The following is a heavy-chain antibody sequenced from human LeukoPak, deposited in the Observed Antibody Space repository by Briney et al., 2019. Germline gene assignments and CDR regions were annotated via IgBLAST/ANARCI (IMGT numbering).Heavy chain of an antibody. CDR3: SLVPNY. CDR1: GFTFGDDG. J-gene: IGHJ4*02. V-gene: IGHV3-23*01. CDR2: ISATGGDT. Sequence: AGGSLRLSCTASGFTFGDDGMSWFRQAPGKGLEWVSAISATGGDTYYADSVKGRFTISRDNSKNTLYLQMNNLRAEDTAVYYCSLVPNYWGQGTLVTVSS. D-gene: IGHD6-13*01.